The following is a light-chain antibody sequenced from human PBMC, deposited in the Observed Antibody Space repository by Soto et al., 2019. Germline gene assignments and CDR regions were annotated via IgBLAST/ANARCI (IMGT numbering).Light chain of an antibody. J-gene: IGKJ5*01. CDR2: DAS. CDR1: QSVSSC. V-gene: IGKV3-11*01. Sequence: EIVLTQSPATLSLSPVERATLSCRASQSVSSCLAWYQQKPGQAPRLLIYDASNRATGIPARFSGSGSGTDFTLTITRLEPEDSAVYFCQQYTGPPTTFGQGTRLEIK. CDR3: QQYTGPPTT.